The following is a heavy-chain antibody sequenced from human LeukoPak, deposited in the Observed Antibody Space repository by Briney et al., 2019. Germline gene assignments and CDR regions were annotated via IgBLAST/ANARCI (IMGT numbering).Heavy chain of an antibody. J-gene: IGHJ4*02. CDR1: GFTFSSTW. CDR3: ARDRRVGVTMVRGTAPDY. Sequence: GRSLRLSCEASGFTFSSTWMSWVRQAPGKGLEWVANIKQDGSEKYYVDSVKGRFTISRDNAKNSLYLQMNSLRAEDTAVYYCARDRRVGVTMVRGTAPDYWGQGTLVTVSS. D-gene: IGHD3-10*01. V-gene: IGHV3-7*01. CDR2: IKQDGSEK.